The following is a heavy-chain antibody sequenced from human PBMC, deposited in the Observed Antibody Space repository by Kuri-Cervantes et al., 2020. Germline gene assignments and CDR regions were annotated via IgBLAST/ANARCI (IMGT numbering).Heavy chain of an antibody. D-gene: IGHD7-27*01. CDR3: VRDPRNWAY. J-gene: IGHJ4*02. V-gene: IGHV3-9*01. Sequence: SLKISCAASGFTFDDYAMHWVRQAPGKGREWVSGISWNSGSIGYADSVKGRFTISRDNSKNTLYLQMNSLRAEDTAVYYCVRDPRNWAYWGQGTLVTVSS. CDR2: ISWNSGSI. CDR1: GFTFDDYA.